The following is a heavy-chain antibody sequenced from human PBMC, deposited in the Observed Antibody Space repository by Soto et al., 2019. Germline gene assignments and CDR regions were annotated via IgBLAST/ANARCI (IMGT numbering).Heavy chain of an antibody. V-gene: IGHV1-8*01. CDR3: ARDSPEAASPGYSSSWYRGHNWFDP. CDR2: MNPNSGNT. J-gene: IGHJ5*02. Sequence: ASLKVSCKASGYTFTIYDINWVLQATGQGLEWMGWMNPNSGNTGYAQKFQGRVTMTRNTSISTAYMELSSLRSEDTAVYYCARDSPEAASPGYSSSWYRGHNWFDPWGQGTLVTVSS. D-gene: IGHD6-13*01. CDR1: GYTFTIYD.